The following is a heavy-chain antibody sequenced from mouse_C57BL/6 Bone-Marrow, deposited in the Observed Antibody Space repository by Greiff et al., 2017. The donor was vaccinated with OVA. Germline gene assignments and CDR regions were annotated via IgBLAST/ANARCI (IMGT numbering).Heavy chain of an antibody. D-gene: IGHD2-5*01. J-gene: IGHJ4*01. CDR2: IYPGSGNT. V-gene: IGHV1-76*01. CDR3: ARRGSNGAMDY. Sequence: VQLQESGAELVRPGASVKLSCKASGYTFTDYYINWVKQRPGQGLEWIARIYPGSGNTYYNEKFKGKATLTAEKSSSTAYMQLSSLTSEDSAVYFCARRGSNGAMDYWGQGTSVTVSS. CDR1: GYTFTDYY.